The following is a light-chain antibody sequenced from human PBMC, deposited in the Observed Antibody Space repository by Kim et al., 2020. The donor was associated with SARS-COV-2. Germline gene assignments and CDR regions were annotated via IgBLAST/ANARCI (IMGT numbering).Light chain of an antibody. CDR1: QNINSF. J-gene: IGKJ4*01. V-gene: IGKV1-39*01. CDR3: QQSHTAPLLT. Sequence: DIQMTQSPSSLAASVGDRVTITCRASQNINSFLNWYQQRPGKAPKLLIYAASTLQIGVPSRFSGSESGTDFTLTITSLQPEDFATYYCQQSHTAPLLTFGGGTKVDIK. CDR2: AAS.